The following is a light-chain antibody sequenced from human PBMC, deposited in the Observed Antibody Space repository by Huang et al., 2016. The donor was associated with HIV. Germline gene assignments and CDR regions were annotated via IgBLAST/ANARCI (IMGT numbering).Light chain of an antibody. Sequence: VVLTQSPVSLPATLGQPAAIECKSNESLVYSDGNIYLNWFHQRPGHSPRRLIFKLSNRDSGVPDRFSAGGSGTDFTLFISEVESEDVGDYYCMQASHGVGTFGPGT. CDR2: KLS. V-gene: IGKV2-30*01. CDR1: ESLVYSDGNIY. CDR3: MQASHGVGT. J-gene: IGKJ1*01.